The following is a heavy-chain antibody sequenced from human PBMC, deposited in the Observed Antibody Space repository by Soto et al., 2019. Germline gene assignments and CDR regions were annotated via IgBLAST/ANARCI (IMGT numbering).Heavy chain of an antibody. D-gene: IGHD2-2*01. Sequence: GASVKVSCKASGYTFTSYGISWVRQAPGQGLEWMGWISAYNGNTNYAQKLQGRVTMTTDTSTSTAYMELRSLRSEDTAVYYCARGEVVPAARRYYYYGMDVWGQGTTVTVSS. CDR1: GYTFTSYG. CDR2: ISAYNGNT. V-gene: IGHV1-18*04. CDR3: ARGEVVPAARRYYYYGMDV. J-gene: IGHJ6*02.